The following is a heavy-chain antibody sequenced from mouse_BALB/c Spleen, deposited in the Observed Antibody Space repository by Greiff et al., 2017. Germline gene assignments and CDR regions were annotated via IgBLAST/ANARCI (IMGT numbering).Heavy chain of an antibody. CDR3: TRGNGYDWYFDV. CDR1: GYTFTSYW. V-gene: IGHV1S22*01. CDR2: IYPGSGST. D-gene: IGHD2-14*01. J-gene: IGHJ1*01. Sequence: LKQPGSELVRPGASVKLSCKASGYTFTSYWMHWVKQRPGQGLEWIGNIYPGSGSTNYDEKFKSKATLTVDTSSSTAYMQLSSLTSEDSAVYYCTRGNGYDWYFDVWGAGTTVTVSS.